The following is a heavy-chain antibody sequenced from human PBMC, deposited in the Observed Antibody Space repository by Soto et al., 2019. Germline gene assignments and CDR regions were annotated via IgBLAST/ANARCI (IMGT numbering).Heavy chain of an antibody. CDR1: GFTFSSYA. CDR3: AKDRGTSSGWYGSDAFDI. D-gene: IGHD6-19*01. Sequence: GGSLRLSCAASGFTFSSYAMSWVRQVPGKGLEWVSAISGSGGSTYYADSVKGRFTISRDNSKNTLYLQMNSLRAEDTAVYYCAKDRGTSSGWYGSDAFDIWGQGTMVTVSS. CDR2: ISGSGGST. V-gene: IGHV3-23*01. J-gene: IGHJ3*02.